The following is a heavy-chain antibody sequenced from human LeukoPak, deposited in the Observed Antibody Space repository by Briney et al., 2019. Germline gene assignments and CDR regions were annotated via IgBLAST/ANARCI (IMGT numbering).Heavy chain of an antibody. D-gene: IGHD3-3*01. CDR1: GFTFSSYA. J-gene: IGHJ4*02. V-gene: IGHV3-23*01. CDR2: ISGTGGST. CDR3: AKVPGAEIFGVVIVALLDY. Sequence: GGSLSLSCAASGFTFSSYAMSWVRQAPRKGLEWVSAISGTGGSTYYAHSAKGRFTISSDNSKNTLYLQMNSLRAPDTAVYYCAKVPGAEIFGVVIVALLDYWGQGTLVTVSS.